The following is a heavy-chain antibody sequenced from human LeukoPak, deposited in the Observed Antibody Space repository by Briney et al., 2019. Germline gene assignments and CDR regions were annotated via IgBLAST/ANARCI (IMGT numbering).Heavy chain of an antibody. D-gene: IGHD5-18*01. Sequence: SETLSLTCTVSGGSISSVSYYWSWIRQPAGKGLEWIGRIYTSGSTNYNPSLKSRVTISIDTSKNQFSLKLSSVTAADTAVYYCARQRGYNYGDPKSDAFDIWGQGTMVTVSS. V-gene: IGHV4-61*02. J-gene: IGHJ3*02. CDR1: GGSISSVSYY. CDR3: ARQRGYNYGDPKSDAFDI. CDR2: IYTSGST.